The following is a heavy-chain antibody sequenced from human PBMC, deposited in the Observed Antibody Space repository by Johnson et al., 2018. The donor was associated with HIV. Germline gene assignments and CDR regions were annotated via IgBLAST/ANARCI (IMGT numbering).Heavy chain of an antibody. CDR2: IRYDGSNK. J-gene: IGHJ3*02. CDR3: ARSRDYGPARSAFDI. CDR1: GFTFSSYG. V-gene: IGHV3-30*02. Sequence: QVQLVESGGGVVQPGGSLRLSCVESGFTFSSYGMHWVRQAPGKGLEWVAFIRYDGSNKYYGDSVKGRFTISRYNSKNTLYLQMNSLRAEDTGVYYCARSRDYGPARSAFDIWGQGTMVTVSS. D-gene: IGHD4-17*01.